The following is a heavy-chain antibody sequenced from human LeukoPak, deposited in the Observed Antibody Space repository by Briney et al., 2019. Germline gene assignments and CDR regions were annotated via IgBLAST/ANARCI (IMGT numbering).Heavy chain of an antibody. V-gene: IGHV4-59*08. J-gene: IGHJ4*02. D-gene: IGHD3-10*01. CDR3: ARRVGNYFDY. CDR1: GGSINSYY. Sequence: PSETLSLTCTVSGGSINSYYWSWIRQPPGKGLEWIGYIYYSGTTNYNPSLKSRVTISVDTSKNQFSLKLSSVNAADTAVYYCARRVGNYFDYWGQGTLVTVSS. CDR2: IYYSGTT.